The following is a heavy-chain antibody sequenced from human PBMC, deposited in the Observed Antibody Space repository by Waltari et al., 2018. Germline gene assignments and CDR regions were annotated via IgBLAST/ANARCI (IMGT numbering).Heavy chain of an antibody. J-gene: IGHJ4*02. CDR2: IHYSGNT. Sequence: QLQLQESGPRLVRPSETLSLTYTVSGGSISSTTYYWAWIRQTPGKGLEWIGYIHYSGNTYYNPSLRSRVTISVDPSKNQFSLNLRSVTAADTAVYYCARRVVTTGGVDYWGQGTLVTVSS. D-gene: IGHD2-21*02. V-gene: IGHV4-39*07. CDR1: GGSISSTTYY. CDR3: ARRVVTTGGVDY.